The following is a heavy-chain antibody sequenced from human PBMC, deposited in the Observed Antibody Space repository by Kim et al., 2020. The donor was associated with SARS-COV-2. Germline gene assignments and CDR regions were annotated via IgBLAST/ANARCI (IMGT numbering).Heavy chain of an antibody. D-gene: IGHD6-19*01. CDR1: GFTFGNTH. CDR3: AREGHSSGRAGRFDY. J-gene: IGHJ4*01. Sequence: GGSLRLSCAGSGFTFGNTHMHWVRQAPGKGLEWVSLISADETNKNYVDSVKGRFTVSRDNSQNTLFLQIDSLRVEDTAVYYCAREGHSSGRAGRFDYWG. V-gene: IGHV3-30*03. CDR2: ISADETNK.